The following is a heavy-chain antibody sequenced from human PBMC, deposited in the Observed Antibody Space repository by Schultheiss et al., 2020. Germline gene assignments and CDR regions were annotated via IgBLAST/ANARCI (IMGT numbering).Heavy chain of an antibody. CDR3: ARDPVVAVAGTNDY. CDR1: GGSISSSSYY. V-gene: IGHV3-7*03. Sequence: ETLSLTCTVSGGSISSSSYYWGWIRQPPGKGLEWVANINRDGTEKYYVDSVKGRFTISRDNAKNSLYLQMNSLRAEDTAVYYCARDPVVAVAGTNDYWGQGTLVTVAS. J-gene: IGHJ4*02. D-gene: IGHD6-19*01. CDR2: INRDGTEK.